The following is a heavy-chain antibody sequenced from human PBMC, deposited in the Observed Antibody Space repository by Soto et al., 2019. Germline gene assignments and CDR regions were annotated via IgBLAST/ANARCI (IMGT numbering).Heavy chain of an antibody. CDR3: AKDRVGSYYNGWFDP. V-gene: IGHV3-23*01. J-gene: IGHJ5*02. D-gene: IGHD3-10*01. CDR2: ISGSGGST. Sequence: GGSLRLSCAASGFTFSSYAMSWVRQAPGKGLEWVSAISGSGGSTYYADSVKGRFTISRDNSKNTLYLQMNSLRAEDTAVYYCAKDRVGSYYNGWFDPWGQGTLVTVSS. CDR1: GFTFSSYA.